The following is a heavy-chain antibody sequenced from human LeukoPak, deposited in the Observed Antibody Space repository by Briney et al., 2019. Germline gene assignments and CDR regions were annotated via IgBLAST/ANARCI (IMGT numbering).Heavy chain of an antibody. CDR1: GFTFSSYA. CDR2: ISGSGGST. D-gene: IGHD3-10*01. Sequence: GGSLRLSCAASGFTFSSYAMSWVRQAPGKGLEWVPAISGSGGSTYYADSVKGRFTISRDNSENTLYLQMNSLRAEDTAVYYCAGGVYYYGSGSFLTDFDYWGQGTLVTVSS. CDR3: AGGVYYYGSGSFLTDFDY. V-gene: IGHV3-23*01. J-gene: IGHJ4*02.